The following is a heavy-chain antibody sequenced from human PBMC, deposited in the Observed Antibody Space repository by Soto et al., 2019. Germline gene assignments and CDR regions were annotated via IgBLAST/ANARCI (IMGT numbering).Heavy chain of an antibody. CDR2: INAGNGNT. CDR1: GYTFTSYA. V-gene: IGHV1-3*01. CDR3: ARNIVVVPAAIPVGGYYYYGMDV. D-gene: IGHD2-2*02. Sequence: QVPLVQSGAEVKKPGASVKVSCKASGYTFTSYAMHWVRQAPGQRLEWMGWINAGNGNTKYSQKFQGRVTITRDTSASTAYMELSSLRSEDTAVYYCARNIVVVPAAIPVGGYYYYGMDVWGQGTTVTVSS. J-gene: IGHJ6*02.